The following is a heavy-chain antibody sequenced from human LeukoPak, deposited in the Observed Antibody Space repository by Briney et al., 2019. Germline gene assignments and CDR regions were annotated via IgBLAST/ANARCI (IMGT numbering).Heavy chain of an antibody. CDR1: GGSISSSSYY. CDR2: IYYTGST. CDR3: ARGSIVGATLGY. V-gene: IGHV4-39*07. J-gene: IGHJ4*02. D-gene: IGHD1-26*01. Sequence: KTSETLSLTCTVSGGSISSSSYYWGWIRQPPGKGLEWIGSIYYTGSTYYNPSLKSRVTISVDTSKNQFSLKLSSVTAADTAVYYCARGSIVGATLGYWGQGTLVTVSS.